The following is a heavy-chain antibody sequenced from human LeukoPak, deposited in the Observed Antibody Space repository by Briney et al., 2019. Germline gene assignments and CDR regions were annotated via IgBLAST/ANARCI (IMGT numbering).Heavy chain of an antibody. CDR3: ATGNSLDY. CDR1: GFTVSSNY. D-gene: IGHD4-23*01. CDR2: ISSSSDYT. Sequence: GGSLRLSCAASGFTVSSNYMSWIRQAPGKGLEWVSYISSSSDYTNYADSVKGRFTISRDNAKNSLYLQMNSPRAEDTAVYYCATGNSLDYWGQGTLVTVSS. J-gene: IGHJ4*02. V-gene: IGHV3-11*06.